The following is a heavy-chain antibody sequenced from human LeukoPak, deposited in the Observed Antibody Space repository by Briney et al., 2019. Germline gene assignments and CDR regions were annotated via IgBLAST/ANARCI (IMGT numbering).Heavy chain of an antibody. Sequence: GGSLRLSCTASRFNFNIYGMHWVRQTPDKGLHWVAFIGYDGRHEDYAESVRGRFVISRDNARNTLFLQMNSLRADDTAAYYCARETYSNILTGTDYWGPGTLVTVSS. D-gene: IGHD3-9*01. J-gene: IGHJ4*02. V-gene: IGHV3-30*02. CDR3: ARETYSNILTGTDY. CDR2: IGYDGRHE. CDR1: RFNFNIYG.